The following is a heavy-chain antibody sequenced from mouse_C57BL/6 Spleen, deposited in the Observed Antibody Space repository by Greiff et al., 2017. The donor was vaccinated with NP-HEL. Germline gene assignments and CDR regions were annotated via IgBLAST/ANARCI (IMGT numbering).Heavy chain of an antibody. CDR1: GFTFSSYA. V-gene: IGHV5-4*03. J-gene: IGHJ3*01. Sequence: EVKLVESGGGLVKPGGSLKLSCAASGFTFSSYAMSWVRQTPEKRLEWVATISDGGSYTYYPDNVKGRFTISRDNAKNNLYLQMSHLKSEDTAMYYCAKGPSITTVPPFAYWGQGTLVTVSA. D-gene: IGHD1-1*01. CDR3: AKGPSITTVPPFAY. CDR2: ISDGGSYT.